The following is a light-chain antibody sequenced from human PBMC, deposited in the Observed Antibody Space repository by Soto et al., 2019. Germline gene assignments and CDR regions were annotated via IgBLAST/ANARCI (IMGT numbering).Light chain of an antibody. CDR1: QTVNTY. J-gene: IGKJ5*01. V-gene: IGKV3-11*01. CDR3: QQRGTSIT. CDR2: DAS. Sequence: IVLTQSPATLSLWPGETAVLSSMASQTVNTYLSWYQQRPGQAPRLLIYDASIRVPGIPARFSGSGSGTDFTLAISSLEPEDFGVYYCQQRGTSITFGQGTRLDIE.